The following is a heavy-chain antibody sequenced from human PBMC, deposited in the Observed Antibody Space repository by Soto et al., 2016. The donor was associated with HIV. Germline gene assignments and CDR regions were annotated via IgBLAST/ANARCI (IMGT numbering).Heavy chain of an antibody. CDR2: IKQDGSEK. J-gene: IGHJ2*01. CDR1: GFIFSNYW. V-gene: IGHV3-7*04. Sequence: EVQLVESGGGLVQPGGSLRLSCAASGFIFSNYWMSWVRQAPGKGLEWVVNIKQDGSEKYYVDSVKGRFTISRDNAKNSLYLQMNSLRAEDTAVYYCARDRASNRDIVSGGNCYSYWYFDLVGVAPGHCL. CDR3: ARDRASNRDIVSGGNCYSYWYFDL. D-gene: IGHD2-15*01.